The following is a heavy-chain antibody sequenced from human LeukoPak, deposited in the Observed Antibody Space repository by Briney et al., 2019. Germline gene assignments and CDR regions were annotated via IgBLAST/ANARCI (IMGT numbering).Heavy chain of an antibody. CDR2: ISGGSTTI. D-gene: IGHD6-19*01. CDR3: AKDRSDWSGFGNWFDP. CDR1: GFTFSSYA. J-gene: IGHJ5*02. Sequence: PGGSLRLSCAASGFTFSSYAMSWVRQAPGKGLEWVSVISGGSTTIFYADSVKGRFTISRDNSKNTMYLQMRSLRVEDTAVYYCAKDRSDWSGFGNWFDPWGQGTLVTVSS. V-gene: IGHV3-23*01.